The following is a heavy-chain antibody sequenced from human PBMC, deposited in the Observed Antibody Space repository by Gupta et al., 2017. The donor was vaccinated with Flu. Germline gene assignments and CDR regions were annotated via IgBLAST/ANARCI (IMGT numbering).Heavy chain of an antibody. J-gene: IGHJ4*02. CDR2: MNPNSGNT. Sequence: QVQLVQSGAEVKKPGASVKVSCKASGYTFTSYDINWVRQATGQGLEWMGWMNPNSGNTGYAQKFQGRVTMTRNTSISTAYMELSSLRSEDTAVYYCARGELFLGITMVRGFDYWGQGTLVTVSS. CDR3: ARGELFLGITMVRGFDY. CDR1: GYTFTSYD. D-gene: IGHD3-10*01. V-gene: IGHV1-8*01.